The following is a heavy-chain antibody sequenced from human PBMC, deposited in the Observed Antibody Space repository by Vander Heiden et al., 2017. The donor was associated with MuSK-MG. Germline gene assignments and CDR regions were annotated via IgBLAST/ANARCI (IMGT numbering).Heavy chain of an antibody. J-gene: IGHJ4*02. V-gene: IGHV1-8*01. CDR2: MDPKSGHR. Sequence: QVQLVQSGAEVKEPGASVKVSCKASGYTFTTYEINWVRQASGQGLEWMGWMDPKSGHRGYAQKFQGRVSMARDTSKSTAYMELNSLGSEDTAVYYCARGLGGYNFGSGIDYWGQGTLVTVSS. D-gene: IGHD3-10*01. CDR3: ARGLGGYNFGSGIDY. CDR1: GYTFTTYE.